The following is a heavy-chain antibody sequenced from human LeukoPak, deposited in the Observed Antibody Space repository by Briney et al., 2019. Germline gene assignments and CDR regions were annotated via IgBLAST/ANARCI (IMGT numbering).Heavy chain of an antibody. Sequence: SQTLSLTCVISGDSVSSNSAAWNWIRQSPSRGLEWLGRTYYRSKWYNDYAVSVKSRITINPDTSKNQFSLQLNSVTPEDTAVYYCARVLAVAGINWFDPWGQGTLVTVSS. V-gene: IGHV6-1*01. CDR1: GDSVSSNSAA. CDR2: TYYRSKWYN. D-gene: IGHD6-19*01. CDR3: ARVLAVAGINWFDP. J-gene: IGHJ5*02.